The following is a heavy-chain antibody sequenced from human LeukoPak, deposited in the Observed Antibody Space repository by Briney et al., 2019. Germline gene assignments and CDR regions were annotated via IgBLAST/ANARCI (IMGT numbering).Heavy chain of an antibody. Sequence: GGSLRLSCAASGFTFSSYAMHWVRQAPGKGLEWVAVIPYDGSNKYYADSVKGRFTISRDNSKNTLYLQMNSLRAEDTAVYYCARDRDGSGIYYYYMDVWGKGTTVTVSS. D-gene: IGHD3-10*01. V-gene: IGHV3-30-3*01. CDR3: ARDRDGSGIYYYYMDV. CDR2: IPYDGSNK. CDR1: GFTFSSYA. J-gene: IGHJ6*03.